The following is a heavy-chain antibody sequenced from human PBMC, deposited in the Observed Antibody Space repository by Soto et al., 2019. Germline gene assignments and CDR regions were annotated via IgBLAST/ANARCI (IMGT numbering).Heavy chain of an antibody. CDR2: IYWDEDK. Sequence: QITLKESGPTLVKPTQTLTLTCTFSGFSLSTRGVAVGWFRQPPGKALEWLALIYWDEDKWYSPSLKSRLTITADTSKSQVVLTMTHMDPVATATYSCAHRPRGYAYYFDYWGQGTLVTVSS. CDR1: GFSLSTRGVA. V-gene: IGHV2-5*02. CDR3: AHRPRGYAYYFDY. J-gene: IGHJ4*02. D-gene: IGHD5-12*01.